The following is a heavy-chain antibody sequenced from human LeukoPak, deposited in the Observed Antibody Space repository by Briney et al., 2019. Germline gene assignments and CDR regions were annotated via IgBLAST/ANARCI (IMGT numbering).Heavy chain of an antibody. V-gene: IGHV1-3*01. Sequence: ASVKVSCKASGYTFSDYAIHWVRQAPGQRLEWMGWISAGSGNTKYSRSLQGRVTITRDTSASTAYMELRSLRSEDTAVYYCARDLGYTLSYWGQGTPVTVSS. D-gene: IGHD2-2*02. CDR3: ARDLGYTLSY. CDR2: ISAGSGNT. CDR1: GYTFSDYA. J-gene: IGHJ4*02.